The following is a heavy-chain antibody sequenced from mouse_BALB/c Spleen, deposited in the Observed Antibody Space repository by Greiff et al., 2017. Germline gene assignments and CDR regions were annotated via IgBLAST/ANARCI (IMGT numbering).Heavy chain of an antibody. D-gene: IGHD2-4*01. Sequence: EVKLMESGGGLVKPGGSLKLSCAASGFTFSSYAMSWVRQTPEKRLEWVASISSGGSTYYPDSVKGRFTISRDNARNILYLQMSSLRSEDTAMYYCARVYYDYDERSAMDYWGQGTSVTVSS. J-gene: IGHJ4*01. CDR3: ARVYYDYDERSAMDY. V-gene: IGHV5-6-5*01. CDR2: ISSGGST. CDR1: GFTFSSYA.